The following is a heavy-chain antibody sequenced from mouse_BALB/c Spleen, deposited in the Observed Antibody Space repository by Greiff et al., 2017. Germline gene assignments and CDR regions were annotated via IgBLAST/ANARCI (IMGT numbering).Heavy chain of an antibody. CDR1: GFTFSSYA. V-gene: IGHV5-6-5*01. J-gene: IGHJ1*01. Sequence: EVMVVESGGGLVKPGGSLKLSCAASGFTFSSYAMSWVRQTPEKRLEWVASISSGGSTYYPDSVKGRFTISRDNARNILYLQMSSLRSEDTAMYYCASPYDGYFYWYFDVWGAGTTVTVSS. CDR3: ASPYDGYFYWYFDV. D-gene: IGHD2-3*01. CDR2: ISSGGST.